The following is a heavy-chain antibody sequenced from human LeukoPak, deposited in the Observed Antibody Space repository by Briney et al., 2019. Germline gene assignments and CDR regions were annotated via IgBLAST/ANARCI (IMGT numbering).Heavy chain of an antibody. Sequence: GGSLRLSCAASGFTFSSYAMSWVRQAPGKGLEWVSAISGSGGSTYYADSVEGRFTISRDNSKNTLYLQMNSLRAEDTAVYYCARGRMGVDYYFDYWGQGTLVTVSS. D-gene: IGHD2-15*01. V-gene: IGHV3-23*01. J-gene: IGHJ4*02. CDR1: GFTFSSYA. CDR3: ARGRMGVDYYFDY. CDR2: ISGSGGST.